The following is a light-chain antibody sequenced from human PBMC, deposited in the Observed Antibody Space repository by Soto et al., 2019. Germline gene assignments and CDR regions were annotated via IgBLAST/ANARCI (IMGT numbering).Light chain of an antibody. CDR2: KSS. J-gene: IGKJ1*01. CDR3: LQYDSYPWT. Sequence: DIQMTQSPSTLSASVGDRVTITCRASQSMSGWLAWYQQKPGKAPTVLIYKSSSVQSGVPSRFSGSGSGTEFTLTISSLQPDDFANYYCLQYDSYPWTFGQGTKVEIK. CDR1: QSMSGW. V-gene: IGKV1-5*03.